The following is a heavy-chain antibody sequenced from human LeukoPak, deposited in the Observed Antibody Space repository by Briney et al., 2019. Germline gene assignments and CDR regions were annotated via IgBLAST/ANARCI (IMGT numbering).Heavy chain of an antibody. J-gene: IGHJ5*02. CDR1: GFTFSSYW. CDR2: INSDGSST. D-gene: IGHD4-23*01. Sequence: GGSLRLSCAASGFTFSSYWMPWVRQAPGKGLVWVSRINSDGSSTSYADSVKGRFTISRDNAKNTLYLQMNSLRAEDTAVYYCAKDSDYGGNFNWFDPWGQGTLVTVSS. CDR3: AKDSDYGGNFNWFDP. V-gene: IGHV3-74*01.